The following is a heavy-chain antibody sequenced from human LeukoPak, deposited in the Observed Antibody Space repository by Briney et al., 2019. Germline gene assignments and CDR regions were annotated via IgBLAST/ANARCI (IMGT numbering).Heavy chain of an antibody. D-gene: IGHD3-10*01. Sequence: ASVKVSCKASGYTFTSYYMHWVRQAPGQGLEWMGIINPSGGSTSYAQKFQGRVTMTRDMSTSTVYMELSSLRSEDTAVYYCASGGDYGSGRPSFIDYWGQGTLVTVSS. CDR2: INPSGGST. V-gene: IGHV1-46*01. CDR3: ASGGDYGSGRPSFIDY. CDR1: GYTFTSYY. J-gene: IGHJ4*02.